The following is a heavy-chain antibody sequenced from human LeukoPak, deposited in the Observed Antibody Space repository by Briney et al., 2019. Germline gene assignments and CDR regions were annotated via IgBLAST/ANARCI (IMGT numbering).Heavy chain of an antibody. CDR1: GFTFSDYY. Sequence: GGSLRLSCAASGFTFSDYYMSWIRQAPGKGLEWVSYISSSGSTIYYADSVKGRFTISRDNAKNSLYLQMNSLRAEDTAVYYCARDPGITGRNYYYSYMDVWGKGTTVTVSS. V-gene: IGHV3-11*01. D-gene: IGHD1-20*01. J-gene: IGHJ6*03. CDR3: ARDPGITGRNYYYSYMDV. CDR2: ISSSGSTI.